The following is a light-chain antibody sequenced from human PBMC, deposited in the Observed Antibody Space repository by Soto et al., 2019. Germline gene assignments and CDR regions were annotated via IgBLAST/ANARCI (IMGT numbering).Light chain of an antibody. CDR1: QSISSY. J-gene: IGKJ5*01. V-gene: IGKV1-39*01. Sequence: DIQMTQSPSSLSASVGGRVTITCRASQSISSYLNWYQQKPGKAPKLLIYAASSLQSGVPSRFSGSGSGTDFTLTISSLQPEDFATYCCQQTYGTPITFGQGTRLEIK. CDR2: AAS. CDR3: QQTYGTPIT.